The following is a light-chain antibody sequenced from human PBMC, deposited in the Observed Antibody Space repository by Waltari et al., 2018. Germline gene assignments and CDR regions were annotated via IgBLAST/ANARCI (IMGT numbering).Light chain of an antibody. CDR2: AAS. CDR1: QGISNY. Sequence: IQMTQSPSSLSASLGDSVTPTCRASQGISNYLAWYQQKPGKVPKLLIYAASTLQSGVPSRFSGSGSGTDFTLTISSLQPEDVATYYCQKYNSAPLTFGGGTKVEIK. CDR3: QKYNSAPLT. J-gene: IGKJ4*01. V-gene: IGKV1-27*01.